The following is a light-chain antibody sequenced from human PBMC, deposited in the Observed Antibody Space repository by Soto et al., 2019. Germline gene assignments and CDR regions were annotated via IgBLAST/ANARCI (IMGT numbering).Light chain of an antibody. CDR3: QQRGSWPIT. V-gene: IGKV3-11*01. Sequence: EIVLTQSPVTLSLSPGERATLSCRASQSVGSFLAWYQQKPGQAPRLLIYDASHRATGIPARFSGSGSGTDFTLTISSLEPEDFAVYYCQQRGSWPITFGQGTRLEIK. CDR2: DAS. CDR1: QSVGSF. J-gene: IGKJ5*01.